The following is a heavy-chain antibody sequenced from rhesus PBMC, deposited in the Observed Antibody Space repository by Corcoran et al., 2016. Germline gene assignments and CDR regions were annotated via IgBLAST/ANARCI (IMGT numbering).Heavy chain of an antibody. Sequence: QVQLQESGPGLVKPSATLSLPCAVSGYSISSGYGWSWLRQPPGTGREWIGYIGGSSGSTNYNPSLKSRVTISKDTSKNQFSLKLSSVTAEDTAVYYCTRGGYYNFWTGYLDYWGQGVLVTVSS. D-gene: IGHD3-3*01. V-gene: IGHV4-127*01. J-gene: IGHJ4*01. CDR2: IGGSSGST. CDR1: GYSISSGYG. CDR3: TRGGYYNFWTGYLDY.